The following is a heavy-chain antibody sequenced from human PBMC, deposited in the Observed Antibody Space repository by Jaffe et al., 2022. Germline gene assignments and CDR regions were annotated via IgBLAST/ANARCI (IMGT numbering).Heavy chain of an antibody. J-gene: IGHJ3*02. CDR2: IDWDDDK. D-gene: IGHD3-10*01. CDR3: ARIKGIYYGSGKSETGAFDI. CDR1: GFSLSTSGMC. V-gene: IGHV2-70*20. Sequence: QVTLRESGPALVKPTQTLTLTCTFSGFSLSTSGMCVSWVRQPPGKALEWLALIDWDDDKYYSTSLKTRLTISKDTSKNQVVLTMTNMDPVDTATYYCARIKGIYYGSGKSETGAFDIWGQGTMVTVSS.